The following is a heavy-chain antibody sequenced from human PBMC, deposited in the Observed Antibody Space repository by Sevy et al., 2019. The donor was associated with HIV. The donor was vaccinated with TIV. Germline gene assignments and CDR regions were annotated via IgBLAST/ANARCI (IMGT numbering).Heavy chain of an antibody. CDR3: AKTLYGMDV. J-gene: IGHJ6*02. V-gene: IGHV3-23*01. Sequence: GGSLRLSCAASGFTFSSYAMSWVRQAPGKGLEWVSDISGGGGSTYYADSVKGRFTISRDNSKNTLYLQMNSLSAEDTAVYYWAKTLYGMDVWGQGTTVTVSS. CDR2: ISGGGGST. CDR1: GFTFSSYA.